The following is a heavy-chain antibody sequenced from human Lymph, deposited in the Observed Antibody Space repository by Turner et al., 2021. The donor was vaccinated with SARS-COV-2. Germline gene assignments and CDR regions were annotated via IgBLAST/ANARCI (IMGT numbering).Heavy chain of an antibody. CDR2: INPSGDST. V-gene: IGHV1-46*01. J-gene: IGHJ4*02. Sequence: QVQLVQSGAAVMNPGASVKVSCKASGYTFTSYYMHWLRQAPGQGLEWMGIINPSGDSTSYAQKFQGRVTMTRDTYTSTVYMEMSSLRSEDTAVYYCARVGPGGFDYWGQGTPVTVSS. CDR3: ARVGPGGFDY. D-gene: IGHD2-15*01. CDR1: GYTFTSYY.